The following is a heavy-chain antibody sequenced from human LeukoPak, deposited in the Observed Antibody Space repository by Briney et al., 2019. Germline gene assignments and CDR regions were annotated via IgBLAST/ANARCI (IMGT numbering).Heavy chain of an antibody. D-gene: IGHD6-19*01. CDR2: ISAYNGNT. J-gene: IGHJ4*02. CDR3: ARDLRITVSVAEKMNSGY. CDR1: GYTFSTYD. Sequence: GASVKVSCKAAGYTFSTYDISWVRQAPGHGLEWMGWISAYNGNTNYAQKLQGRVTMTTDTSTITAYMELRSLRSDDTAVYYCARDLRITVSVAEKMNSGYWGQGTLVTVSS. V-gene: IGHV1-18*01.